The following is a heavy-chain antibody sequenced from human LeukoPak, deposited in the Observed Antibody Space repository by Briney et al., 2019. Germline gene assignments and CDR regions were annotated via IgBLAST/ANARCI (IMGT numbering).Heavy chain of an antibody. J-gene: IGHJ4*02. CDR1: GGTFSSYA. Sequence: GASVKVSCKASGGTFSSYAISWVRQAPGQGLEWMGRIIPILGIANYAQKFQGRVTITADKSTSTVYMELSSLRSEDTAVYYCARTGRSSGWKDYWGQGTLVTVSS. CDR2: IIPILGIA. D-gene: IGHD6-19*01. V-gene: IGHV1-69*04. CDR3: ARTGRSSGWKDY.